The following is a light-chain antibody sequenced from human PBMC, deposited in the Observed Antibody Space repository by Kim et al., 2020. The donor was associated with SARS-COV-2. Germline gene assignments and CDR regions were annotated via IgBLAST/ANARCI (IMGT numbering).Light chain of an antibody. CDR1: QSVSSC. Sequence: LSPGERATLSCRASQSVSSCLACYQQKPAQAPRLLIYDASNSTTGIPAKFSGSRSGTNFTLTISSLEPEDFAVYYYQQHNNWPLTFGGGTKVDIK. V-gene: IGKV3-11*01. CDR3: QQHNNWPLT. CDR2: DAS. J-gene: IGKJ4*01.